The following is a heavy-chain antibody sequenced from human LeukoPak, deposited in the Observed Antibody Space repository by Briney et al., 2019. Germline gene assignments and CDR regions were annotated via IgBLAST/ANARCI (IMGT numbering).Heavy chain of an antibody. CDR3: ARDLLRYTWINWFDP. J-gene: IGHJ5*02. Sequence: ASVKVSCKVSGGTFSSYAISWVRQAPGQGLEWMGRIIPILGIANDAQKFQGRVTITADKSTSTAYMELSSLRSEDTAVYYCARDLLRYTWINWFDPWGQGTLVTVSS. D-gene: IGHD1-20*01. V-gene: IGHV1-69*04. CDR2: IIPILGIA. CDR1: GGTFSSYA.